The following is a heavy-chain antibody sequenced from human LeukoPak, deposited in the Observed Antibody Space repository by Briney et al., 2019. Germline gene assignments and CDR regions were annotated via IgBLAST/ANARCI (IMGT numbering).Heavy chain of an antibody. Sequence: GGSLRLSCAASGFTFSSYSMNWVRQAPGKGLEWVSSISSTSSYIYYAGSVKGRFTISRDNAKNSLFLQMNSLRAEDTAVYYCARPYCSSASCYGVDVWGKGTTVTVSS. CDR1: GFTFSSYS. D-gene: IGHD2-2*01. CDR3: ARPYCSSASCYGVDV. J-gene: IGHJ6*04. V-gene: IGHV3-21*01. CDR2: ISSTSSYI.